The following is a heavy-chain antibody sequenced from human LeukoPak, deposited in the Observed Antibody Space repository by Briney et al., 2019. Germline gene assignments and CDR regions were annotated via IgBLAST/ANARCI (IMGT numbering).Heavy chain of an antibody. J-gene: IGHJ6*03. D-gene: IGHD2/OR15-2a*01. Sequence: GASVKVSCKASGYTFTSYAMHWVRQAPGQRHEWMGWINAGNGNTKYSQEFQGRVTITRDTSASTAYMELSSLRSEDMAVYYCARGLLYYYYYMDVWGKGTTATVSS. V-gene: IGHV1-3*03. CDR3: ARGLLYYYYYMDV. CDR1: GYTFTSYA. CDR2: INAGNGNT.